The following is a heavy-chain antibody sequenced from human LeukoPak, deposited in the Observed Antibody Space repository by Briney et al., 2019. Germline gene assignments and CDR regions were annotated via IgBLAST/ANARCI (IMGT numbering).Heavy chain of an antibody. CDR3: ARSPLRYSDWVSSPGEVDY. D-gene: IGHD3-9*01. Sequence: PSETLSLTCTVSGGSISSNYWSWIRQPPGKGLEWIGYIYYSGSTNYNPSLKSRVTISVDTSKNQFSLKLSSVTAADTAVYYCARSPLRYSDWVSSPGEVDYWGQGILVTVSS. V-gene: IGHV4-59*01. CDR1: GGSISSNY. J-gene: IGHJ4*02. CDR2: IYYSGST.